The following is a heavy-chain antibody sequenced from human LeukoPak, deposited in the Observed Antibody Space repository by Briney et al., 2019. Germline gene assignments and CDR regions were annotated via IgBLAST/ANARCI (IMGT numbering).Heavy chain of an antibody. D-gene: IGHD1-1*01. CDR3: ARDPYNGAYSEGYYYYYMDV. CDR1: GFIFSNYA. Sequence: GRSLRLSCAASGFIFSNYAMNWVRQAPGKGLEWVSGISGSGGSTYYADSVKGRFTISRDNAQNSLYLQMNSLRVEDTAIYYCARDPYNGAYSEGYYYYYMDVWGKGTTVTVSS. J-gene: IGHJ6*03. CDR2: ISGSGGST. V-gene: IGHV3-23*01.